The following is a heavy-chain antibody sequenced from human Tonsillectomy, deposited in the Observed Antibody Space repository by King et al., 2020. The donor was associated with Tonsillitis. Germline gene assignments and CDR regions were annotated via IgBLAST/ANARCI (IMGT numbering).Heavy chain of an antibody. CDR2: IRYDGSAK. Sequence: VQLVESGGGVVQPGGSLRVSCAASKFILSTYEMHWVRQAPGEGLEWVAVIRYDGSAKHYVDSVKGRFTISRDSSTNTMSLQMNSLRAEDTAVYFCARENRGGSYGFDLWGQGTMVTVSS. J-gene: IGHJ3*01. D-gene: IGHD1-26*01. CDR1: KFILSTYE. CDR3: ARENRGGSYGFDL. V-gene: IGHV3-30*02.